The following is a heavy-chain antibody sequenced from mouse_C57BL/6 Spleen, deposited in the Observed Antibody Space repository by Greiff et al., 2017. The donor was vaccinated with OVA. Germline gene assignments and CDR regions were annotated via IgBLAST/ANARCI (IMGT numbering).Heavy chain of an antibody. Sequence: VQLQQSGAELARPGASVKLSCKASGYTFTSYGISWLKQRTGQGLEWIGEIYPRSGNTYYNEKFKGKATLTADKSSSTAYMELRSLTSEDSAVYFCARRGGNSWFAYWGQGTLVTVSA. V-gene: IGHV1-81*01. J-gene: IGHJ3*01. CDR3: ARRGGNSWFAY. D-gene: IGHD2-1*01. CDR1: GYTFTSYG. CDR2: IYPRSGNT.